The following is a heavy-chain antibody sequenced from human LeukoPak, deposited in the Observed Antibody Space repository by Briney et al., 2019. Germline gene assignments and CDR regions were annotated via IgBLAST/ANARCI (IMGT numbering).Heavy chain of an antibody. Sequence: PSETLPLTCTVSGGSISSSSYYWVWIRQPPGKGLEWIGSIYYSGSTNYNPSLKSRVTISVDTSKNQFSLKLNSVTAADTAVYYCARVPVGSYSIDYWGQGTLVTVSS. D-gene: IGHD1-26*01. CDR3: ARVPVGSYSIDY. CDR2: IYYSGST. V-gene: IGHV4-39*07. CDR1: GGSISSSSYY. J-gene: IGHJ4*02.